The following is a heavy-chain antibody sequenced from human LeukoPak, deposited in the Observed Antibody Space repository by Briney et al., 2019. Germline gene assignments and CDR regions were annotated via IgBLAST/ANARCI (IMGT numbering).Heavy chain of an antibody. CDR1: GFTFSSYA. CDR3: ASMVRGVIIRGFFDY. Sequence: GGSLRLSCSASGFTFSSYAMHWVRQAPGKGLEYVSAISSNGGSTYYADSVKGRFTISRDNSKNTLYLQMNSLRAEDTAVYYRASMVRGVIIRGFFDYWGQGTLVTVSS. V-gene: IGHV3-64*04. CDR2: ISSNGGST. J-gene: IGHJ4*02. D-gene: IGHD3-10*01.